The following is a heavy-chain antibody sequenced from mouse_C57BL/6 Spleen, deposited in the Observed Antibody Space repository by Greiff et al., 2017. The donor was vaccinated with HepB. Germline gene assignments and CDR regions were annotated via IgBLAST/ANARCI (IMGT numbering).Heavy chain of an antibody. D-gene: IGHD1-1*01. CDR2: INPSSGYT. J-gene: IGHJ2*01. V-gene: IGHV1-7*01. CDR3: AREQYYYGSSYY. CDR1: GYTFPSFW. Sequence: QVQLQQSGAELALPGASVTLSCKASGYTFPSFWLHWVKQRPGQGLEWIGYINPSSGYTKYNQKFKDKATLTADKSSSTAYMQLSSLTYEDSAVYYCAREQYYYGSSYYWGQGTTLTVSS.